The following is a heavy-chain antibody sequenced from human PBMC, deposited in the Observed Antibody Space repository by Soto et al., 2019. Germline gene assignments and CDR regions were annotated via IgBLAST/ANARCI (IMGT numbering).Heavy chain of an antibody. Sequence: PGGSLRLSCAASGFTFSSYAMHWVRQAPGKGLEWVSVISYDGSNKYYADSVKGRFTIYRDNSKNTLYLQMKSLRAEDTAVYYCAKDSAAAGIAVAGSPSSFYXWGQGTLVTVSX. V-gene: IGHV3-30*04. CDR1: GFTFSSYA. D-gene: IGHD6-19*01. CDR3: AKDSAAAGIAVAGSPSSFYX. CDR2: ISYDGSNK. J-gene: IGHJ4*02.